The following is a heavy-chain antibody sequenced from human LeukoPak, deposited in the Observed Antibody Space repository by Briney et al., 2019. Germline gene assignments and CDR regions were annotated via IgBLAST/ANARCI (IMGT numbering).Heavy chain of an antibody. J-gene: IGHJ4*02. D-gene: IGHD6-19*01. CDR1: GGSFSGYY. CDR2: MNHSGST. V-gene: IGHV4-34*01. CDR3: ARGRGSSGWPFDY. Sequence: SETLSLTCAVYGGSFSGYYWSWIRQPPGKGLEWIGEMNHSGSTNYNPSLKSRVTISVDTSKNPFSLKLSSVTAADTAVYYCARGRGSSGWPFDYWGQGTLVTVSS.